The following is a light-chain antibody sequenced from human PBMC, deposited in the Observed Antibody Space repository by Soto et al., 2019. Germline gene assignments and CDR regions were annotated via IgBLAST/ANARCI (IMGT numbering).Light chain of an antibody. CDR1: SSDVGSYNL. CDR2: EGS. CDR3: CSYAGSSTVV. J-gene: IGLJ2*01. Sequence: QSALTQPASVSGSPGQSSTISCTGTSSDVGSYNLVSWYQQHPGKAPKLMIYEGSKRPSGVSNRFSGSKSGNTACLTISGLQAEDEADYYCCSYAGSSTVVFGGGTKLTVL. V-gene: IGLV2-23*01.